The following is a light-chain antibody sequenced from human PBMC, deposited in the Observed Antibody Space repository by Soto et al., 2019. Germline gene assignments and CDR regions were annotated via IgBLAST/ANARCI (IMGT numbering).Light chain of an antibody. CDR3: QQRHMWPIT. CDR1: QSFRGL. V-gene: IGKV3-11*01. Sequence: EVVLTQSPVTLSLSPGERATLCCMCSQSFRGLLAWYQQKPGQAPRLLIYDAYNRATGIPPRFSGSGSGTDFTLTISSLEPEDSAVYYCQQRHMWPITFGQGTRLEIK. CDR2: DAY. J-gene: IGKJ5*01.